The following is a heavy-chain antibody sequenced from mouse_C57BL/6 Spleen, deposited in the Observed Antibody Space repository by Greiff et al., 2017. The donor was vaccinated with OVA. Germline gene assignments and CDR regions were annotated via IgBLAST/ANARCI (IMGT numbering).Heavy chain of an antibody. V-gene: IGHV1-69*01. Sequence: QVQLKESGAELVMPGASVKLSCKASGYTFTSYWMHWVKQRPGQGLEWIGEIDPSDSYTNYNQKFKGKSTLTVDKSSSTAYMQLSSLTSEDSAVYYCARGGLLRGYFDYWGQGTTLTVSS. CDR1: GYTFTSYW. CDR3: ARGGLLRGYFDY. J-gene: IGHJ2*01. D-gene: IGHD1-1*01. CDR2: IDPSDSYT.